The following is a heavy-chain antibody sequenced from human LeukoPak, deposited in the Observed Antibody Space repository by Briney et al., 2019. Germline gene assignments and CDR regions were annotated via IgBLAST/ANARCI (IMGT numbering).Heavy chain of an antibody. CDR3: ARDRGSGYNYYYYYGMDV. Sequence: GGSLRLSCAASGFTFSDYYMSWIRQAPGKGLEWVSYISSSGSTIYYADSVKGRFTISRDNAKNSLYLQMNSLRAEDTAVYYCARDRGSGYNYYYYYGMDVWAQGTTVTVSS. V-gene: IGHV3-11*01. J-gene: IGHJ6*02. CDR1: GFTFSDYY. CDR2: ISSSGSTI. D-gene: IGHD5-12*01.